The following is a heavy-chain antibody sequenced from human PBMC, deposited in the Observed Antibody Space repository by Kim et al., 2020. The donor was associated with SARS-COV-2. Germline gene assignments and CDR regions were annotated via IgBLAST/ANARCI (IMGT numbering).Heavy chain of an antibody. J-gene: IGHJ4*02. CDR3: ATPIAAAAGKTKAADYYFDY. CDR1: GGTFSSYA. D-gene: IGHD6-13*01. CDR2: IIPIFGTA. Sequence: SVKVSCKASGGTFSSYAISWVRQAPGQGLEWMGGIIPIFGTANYAQKFQGRVTITADESTSTAYMELSSLRSEDTAVYYCATPIAAAAGKTKAADYYFDYWGQGTLVTVSS. V-gene: IGHV1-69*13.